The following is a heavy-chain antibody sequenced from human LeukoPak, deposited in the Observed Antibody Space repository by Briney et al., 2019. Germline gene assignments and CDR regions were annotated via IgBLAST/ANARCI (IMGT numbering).Heavy chain of an antibody. CDR3: AKYSGSRPYYYYGMDV. J-gene: IGHJ6*02. V-gene: IGHV3-23*01. CDR1: GFTFSTYA. CDR2: ISGSGVAT. Sequence: PGGSLRLSCAASGFTFSTYAMRWVRQAPGKGLEWVSAISGSGVATHYADSVKGRFTISRDNSKNTVYLQMDSLRAEDTAVYYCAKYSGSRPYYYYGMDVWGQGTTVTVSS. D-gene: IGHD1-26*01.